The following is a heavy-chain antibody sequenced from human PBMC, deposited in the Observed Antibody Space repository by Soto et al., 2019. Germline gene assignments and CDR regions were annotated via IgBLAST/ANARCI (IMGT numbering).Heavy chain of an antibody. J-gene: IGHJ3*02. CDR3: ARVELFYAFDI. D-gene: IGHD1-7*01. CDR1: GFTFSGYN. V-gene: IGHV3-48*01. Sequence: GGSLRLSCAASGFTFSGYNMNWVRQAPGKGLEWVSYISSSSGTIYYADSVKGRFTISRDNAKNSLYLQMNSLRAEDTAVYYCARVELFYAFDIWGQGTMVTVSS. CDR2: ISSSSGTI.